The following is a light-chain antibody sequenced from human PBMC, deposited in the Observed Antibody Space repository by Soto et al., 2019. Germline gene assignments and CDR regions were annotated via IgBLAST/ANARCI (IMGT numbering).Light chain of an antibody. CDR3: CSYAGSHTYVV. CDR2: DVS. J-gene: IGLJ2*01. CDR1: SSDVGGYNY. V-gene: IGLV2-11*01. Sequence: QSALTQPRSVSGSPGQSVTISCTGTSSDVGGYNYVSWYQQHPGKAPKVMIYDVSKRPSGVPDRFSGSKSGNTASLTISGLQADDEADYYCCSYAGSHTYVVFGGGTKLTVL.